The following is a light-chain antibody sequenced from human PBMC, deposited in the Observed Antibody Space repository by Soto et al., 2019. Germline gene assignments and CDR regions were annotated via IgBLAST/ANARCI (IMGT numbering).Light chain of an antibody. CDR3: QQSYTSPIT. CDR1: QSISNR. Sequence: DIQMTQSPSSLSAYVGDRVTITCRASQSISNRLNWYQQQPGKAPKLLIYAASSLETGVPSRFSGSGSGTDFTLTINSLQPEDFATYYCQQSYTSPITFGPGTKVDFK. V-gene: IGKV1-39*01. J-gene: IGKJ3*01. CDR2: AAS.